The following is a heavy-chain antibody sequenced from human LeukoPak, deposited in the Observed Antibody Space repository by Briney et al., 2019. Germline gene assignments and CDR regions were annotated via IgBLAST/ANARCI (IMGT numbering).Heavy chain of an antibody. J-gene: IGHJ3*02. V-gene: IGHV1-18*04. Sequence: GASVKVSCKASGYTFTSYGISWVRQAPGPGLEWMGWISAYNGNTNYAQKLQGRVTMTTDTSTSKAYMELRSLRSDDTAVYYCAREFLDDSSGYYQHDAFDIWGQGTMVTVSS. D-gene: IGHD3-22*01. CDR3: AREFLDDSSGYYQHDAFDI. CDR2: ISAYNGNT. CDR1: GYTFTSYG.